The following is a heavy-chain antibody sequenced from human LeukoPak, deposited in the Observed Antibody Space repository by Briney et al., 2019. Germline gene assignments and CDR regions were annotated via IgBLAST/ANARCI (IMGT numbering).Heavy chain of an antibody. V-gene: IGHV4-59*01. CDR1: GGSISSYY. CDR2: IYYSGST. Sequence: SETLSLTCTVSGGSISSYYWSWIRQPPGKGLEWIGYIYYSGSTNYNPPLKSRVTISVDTSKNQFSLKLSSVTAADTAVYYCARSSCSTSCYAGYYYYYMDVWGKGTTVTISS. CDR3: ARSSCSTSCYAGYYYYYMDV. D-gene: IGHD2-2*01. J-gene: IGHJ6*03.